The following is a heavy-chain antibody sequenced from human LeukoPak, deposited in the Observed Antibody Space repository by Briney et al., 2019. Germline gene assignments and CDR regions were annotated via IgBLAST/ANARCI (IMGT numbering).Heavy chain of an antibody. V-gene: IGHV4-39*01. CDR2: IYYSGST. CDR3: AGTYRLRRFDP. D-gene: IGHD2-2*02. Sequence: PSETLSLTCTVSGGSISSDTYYWGWIRQPPGKGLECIGTIYYSGSTSYNPSLKSRVTISVDTSKNQFSLKLTSVTASDTAVYYCAGTYRLRRFDPWGQGTLVTVSS. CDR1: GGSISSDTYY. J-gene: IGHJ5*02.